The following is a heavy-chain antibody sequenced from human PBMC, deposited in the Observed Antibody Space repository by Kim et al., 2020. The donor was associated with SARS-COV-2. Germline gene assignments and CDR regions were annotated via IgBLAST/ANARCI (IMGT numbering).Heavy chain of an antibody. CDR1: GGSFSGYY. CDR2: INHSGST. CDR3: ARVRELGDYVDAFDI. V-gene: IGHV4-34*01. J-gene: IGHJ3*02. Sequence: SETLSLTCAVYGGSFSGYYWSWIRQHPGKGLEWIGEINHSGSTNYNPSLKSRVTISVDTSKNQFSLKLSSVTAADTAVYYCARVRELGDYVDAFDIWGQGTMVTVSS. D-gene: IGHD4-17*01.